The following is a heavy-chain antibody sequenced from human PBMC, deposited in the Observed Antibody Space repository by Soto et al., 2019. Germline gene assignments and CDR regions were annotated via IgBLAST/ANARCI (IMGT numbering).Heavy chain of an antibody. J-gene: IGHJ5*02. CDR1: GFTFSYNY. Sequence: SLSLSCVASGFTFSYNYMSWIRQAPGKGLEWVSYISSSSSYTNYADSVKGRFTISRDNAKNSLYLQMNSLRAEDTAVYYCARYGELLDPLYNWFDPWGQGTLVTVSS. CDR2: ISSSSSYT. D-gene: IGHD1-26*01. V-gene: IGHV3-11*06. CDR3: ARYGELLDPLYNWFDP.